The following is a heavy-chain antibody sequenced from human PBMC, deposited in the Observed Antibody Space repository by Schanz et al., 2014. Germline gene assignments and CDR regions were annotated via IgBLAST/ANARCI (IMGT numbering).Heavy chain of an antibody. V-gene: IGHV3-33*08. J-gene: IGHJ3*02. D-gene: IGHD3-10*01. CDR1: GFIFNDYY. CDR2: ISYDGSSK. CDR3: ARGIITMVRGGDVGAFDI. Sequence: VQLLESGGGLVQPGGSLRLSCAASGFIFNDYYMNWVRQAPGKGLEWVALISYDGSSKNHADSVQGRFTISRDNSKNALYLQMDSLRAEDTAVYYCARGIITMVRGGDVGAFDIWGQGTMVTVSS.